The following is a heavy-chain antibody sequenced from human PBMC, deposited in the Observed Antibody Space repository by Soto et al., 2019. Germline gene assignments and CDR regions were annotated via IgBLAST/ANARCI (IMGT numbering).Heavy chain of an antibody. D-gene: IGHD3-16*01. V-gene: IGHV3-23*01. CDR2: YGGSGGST. CDR3: VKFRGRAYHHYYMDV. J-gene: IGHJ6*03. Sequence: DVQLLESGGGSVQRGGSLRLSCAASGLTFSTYGMTWVRQAPGKGLEWVSYGGSGGSTYYADSVKGRFTISRDNSKNTMYLQINSLRAEDTSVYYCVKFRGRAYHHYYMDVWGNGTTVTVSS. CDR1: GLTFSTYG.